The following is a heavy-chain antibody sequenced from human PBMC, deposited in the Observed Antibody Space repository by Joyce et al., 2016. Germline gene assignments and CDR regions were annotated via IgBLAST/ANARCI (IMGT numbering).Heavy chain of an antibody. CDR1: GGSISSSNYY. V-gene: IGHV4-39*01. Sequence: QLQLQESGPGLVKPSETLSLTCFVAGGSISSSNYYWGWIRQPPGKGLEWIGNIYYSGSSYYNPSLTSRVTISVDTSKNQFSLKLISVTAADTAVYYCARQSSGWYTHFQHWGQGTLVTVSS. J-gene: IGHJ1*01. D-gene: IGHD6-19*01. CDR3: ARQSSGWYTHFQH. CDR2: IYYSGSS.